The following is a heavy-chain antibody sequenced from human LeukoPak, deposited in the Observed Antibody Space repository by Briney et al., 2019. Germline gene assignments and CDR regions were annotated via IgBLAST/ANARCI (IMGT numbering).Heavy chain of an antibody. J-gene: IGHJ4*02. V-gene: IGHV4-39*01. Sequence: SETLSLTCTVSGGSISSGSYYWGWIRQPPGKGLEWIGSIYYSGSTYYNPSLKSRVTISVDTSKNQFSLKLSSVTAADTAVYYCATVVPAARLDYWGQGTLVTVSS. D-gene: IGHD2-2*01. CDR3: ATVVPAARLDY. CDR2: IYYSGST. CDR1: GGSISSGSYY.